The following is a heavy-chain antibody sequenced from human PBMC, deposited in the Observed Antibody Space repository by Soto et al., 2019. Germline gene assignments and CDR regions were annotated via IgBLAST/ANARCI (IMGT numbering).Heavy chain of an antibody. Sequence: QVQLVQSGAEVKKPGASVKVSCKASGYSFTTYGIAWVRQAPRQGLEWMGWISTYNGDTDYAQNLQGRVIMTTDTSTNTAYMELRSLSSDDTAVYYCAREGSRPYYYYGMDVWGQGTTVSVSS. CDR3: AREGSRPYYYYGMDV. CDR2: ISTYNGDT. D-gene: IGHD2-15*01. V-gene: IGHV1-18*01. CDR1: GYSFTTYG. J-gene: IGHJ6*02.